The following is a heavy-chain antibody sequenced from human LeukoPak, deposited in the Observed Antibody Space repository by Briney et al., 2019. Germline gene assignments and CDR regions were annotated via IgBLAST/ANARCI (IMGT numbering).Heavy chain of an antibody. D-gene: IGHD1-7*01. J-gene: IGHJ5*02. CDR3: ARVNAYNWNYLVNWFDP. CDR2: IIPIFGTA. V-gene: IGHV1-69*13. Sequence: ASVKASCKASGGTLSSYAISWVRQAPGQGLEWMGGIIPIFGTANYAQKFQGRVTITADESTSTAYMELSSRRSEDTAVYYCARVNAYNWNYLVNWFDPWGQGSLVTVSS. CDR1: GGTLSSYA.